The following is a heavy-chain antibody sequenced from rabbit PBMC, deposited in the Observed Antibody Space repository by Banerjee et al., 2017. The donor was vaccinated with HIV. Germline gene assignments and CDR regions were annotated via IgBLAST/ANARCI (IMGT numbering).Heavy chain of an antibody. CDR1: GFSFSSSYW. J-gene: IGHJ4*01. Sequence: QEQLEESGGDLVKPEGSLTLTCTASGFSFSSSYWICWVRQAPGKGLEWIGCVDAGSSGSTYYASRAKGRFTISKTSSTTVTLQMTSLTVADTATYFCARDEQASGGYVFNLWGPGTLVTVS. D-gene: IGHD1-1*01. CDR2: VDAGSSGST. CDR3: ARDEQASGGYVFNL. V-gene: IGHV1S45*01.